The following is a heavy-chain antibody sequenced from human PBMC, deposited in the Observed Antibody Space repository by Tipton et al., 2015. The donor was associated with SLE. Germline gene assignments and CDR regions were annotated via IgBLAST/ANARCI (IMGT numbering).Heavy chain of an antibody. J-gene: IGHJ3*02. CDR3: ARGWILRFLEERSDAFDI. CDR1: GGSFSGYY. V-gene: IGHV4-34*01. D-gene: IGHD3-3*01. CDR2: INHSGST. Sequence: LRLSCAVYGGSFSGYYWSWIRQPPGKGLEWIGEINHSGSTNYNPSLKSRVTISVDTSKNQFSLKLSSVTAADTAVYYCARGWILRFLEERSDAFDIWGQGTMVTVSS.